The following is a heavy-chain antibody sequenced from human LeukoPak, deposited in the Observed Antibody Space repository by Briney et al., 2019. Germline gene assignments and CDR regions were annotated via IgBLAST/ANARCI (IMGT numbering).Heavy chain of an antibody. J-gene: IGHJ4*02. Sequence: GGSLRLSCAASGFTVSTNYMSWVRQAPGRGLEWVSVIYSGVSTYYGDRTYYADSVKGRFTISRDSSKNTLYLQMNSLRVEDTAVYFCARGYTLEYWGQGTLVTVSS. V-gene: IGHV3-NL1*01. CDR1: GFTVSTNY. D-gene: IGHD3-16*02. CDR2: IYSGVSTYYGDRT. CDR3: ARGYTLEY.